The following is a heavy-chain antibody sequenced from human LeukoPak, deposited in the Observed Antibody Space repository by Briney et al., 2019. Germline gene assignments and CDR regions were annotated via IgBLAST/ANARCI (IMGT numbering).Heavy chain of an antibody. CDR1: GFTFSSYS. J-gene: IGHJ6*02. CDR3: ARDQLGLLYDYYGMDV. D-gene: IGHD5-12*01. V-gene: IGHV4-31*02. CDR2: IYYSGST. Sequence: LRLSCAASGFTFSSYSMNWVRQHPGKGLEWIGYIYYSGSTYYNPSLKSRVTISVDTSKNQFSLKLSSVTAADTAVYYCARDQLGLLYDYYGMDVWGQGTTVTVSS.